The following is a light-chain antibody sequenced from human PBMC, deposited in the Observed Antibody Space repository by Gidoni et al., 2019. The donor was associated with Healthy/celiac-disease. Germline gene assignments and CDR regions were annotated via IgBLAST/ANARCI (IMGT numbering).Light chain of an antibody. V-gene: IGKV3-11*01. CDR2: DAS. CDR1: QSVSSY. J-gene: IGKJ4*01. Sequence: EIVLTQSPATLSLSPGERATLSCRASQSVSSYLAWYQQKPGQAPRLLIYDASNRATGIPAMFSGSGSGTDFTLTISSLEPEDFAVYYCQQRSNWPLPLTFGGGTKVEIK. CDR3: QQRSNWPLPLT.